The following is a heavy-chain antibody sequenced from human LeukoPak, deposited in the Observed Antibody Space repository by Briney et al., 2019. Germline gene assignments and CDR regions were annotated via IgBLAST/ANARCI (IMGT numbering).Heavy chain of an antibody. V-gene: IGHV3-13*01. CDR1: GFTFSKDD. D-gene: IGHD6-13*01. CDR3: AKGRIAAAGNFDY. J-gene: IGHJ4*02. CDR2: IGVTGDT. Sequence: PGGSLRLSCAASGFTFSKDDFHWVRQAPGKGLEWVAAIGVTGDTYYADSVKGRFTISRDNSKNTLYLQMNSLRAEDTAVYYCAKGRIAAAGNFDYWGQGTLVTVSS.